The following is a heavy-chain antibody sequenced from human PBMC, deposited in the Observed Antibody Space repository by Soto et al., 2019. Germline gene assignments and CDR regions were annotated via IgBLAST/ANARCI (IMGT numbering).Heavy chain of an antibody. CDR2: IYYSGST. CDR3: ARSQAKYSSSLGTYYYYYYMDV. V-gene: IGHV4-59*01. CDR1: GGSISSYY. Sequence: SETLSLTCTVSGGSISSYYWSWIRQPPGKGLEWIGYIYYSGSTNYNPSLKSRVTISVDTSKNQFSLKLSSVTAADTAVYYCARSQAKYSSSLGTYYYYYYMDVWGKGTTVTVSS. J-gene: IGHJ6*03. D-gene: IGHD6-13*01.